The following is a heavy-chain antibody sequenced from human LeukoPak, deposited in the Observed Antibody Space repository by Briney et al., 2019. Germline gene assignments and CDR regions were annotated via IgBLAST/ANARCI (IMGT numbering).Heavy chain of an antibody. Sequence: SETLSLTCTVSGGSISTSSYFWGWIRQPPGKGLEWIGSIYYSGITFYNPSLKSRLTISVDTSKNQFSLKLTSVTAAGTAVYYCARPLDTTFFNAFDIWGQGTMVTVSS. V-gene: IGHV4-39*01. J-gene: IGHJ3*02. CDR2: IYYSGIT. D-gene: IGHD2/OR15-2a*01. CDR3: ARPLDTTFFNAFDI. CDR1: GGSISTSSYF.